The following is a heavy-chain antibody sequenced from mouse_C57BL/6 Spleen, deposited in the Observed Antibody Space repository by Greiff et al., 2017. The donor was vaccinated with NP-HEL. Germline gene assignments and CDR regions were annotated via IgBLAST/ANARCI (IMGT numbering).Heavy chain of an antibody. CDR3: ASITTVVGDWYFDV. V-gene: IGHV5-4*01. CDR1: GFTFSSYA. CDR2: ISDGGSYT. D-gene: IGHD1-1*01. J-gene: IGHJ1*03. Sequence: VQLKESGGGLVKPGGSLKLSCAASGFTFSSYAMSWVRQTPEKRLEWVATISDGGSYTYYPDNVKGRFTISRDNAKNNLYLQMSHLKSEDTAMYYCASITTVVGDWYFDVWGTGTTVTVSS.